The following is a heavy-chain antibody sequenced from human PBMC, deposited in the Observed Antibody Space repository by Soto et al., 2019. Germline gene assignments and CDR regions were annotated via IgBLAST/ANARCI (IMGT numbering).Heavy chain of an antibody. CDR1: GFTFSSYG. CDR3: AKDRHDYGDGIDY. J-gene: IGHJ4*02. D-gene: IGHD4-17*01. CDR2: ISYDGSNK. V-gene: IGHV3-30*18. Sequence: LRLSCAASGFTFSSYGVHWVRQAPGKGLEWVAVISYDGSNKYYADSVKGRFTISRDNSKNTLYLQMNSLRAEDTAVYYCAKDRHDYGDGIDYWGQGTLVTVSS.